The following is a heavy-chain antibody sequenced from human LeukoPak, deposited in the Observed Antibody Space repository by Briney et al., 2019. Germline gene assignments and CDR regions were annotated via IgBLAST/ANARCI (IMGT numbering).Heavy chain of an antibody. Sequence: GRSLRLSCAASGFTFSSYAMPWVRQAPGKGLEWVAVISYDGSNKYYADSVKGRFTISRDNSKNTLYLQMNSLRAEDTAVYYCARAYRGYSSGWYSGGPAYWGQGTLVTVSS. D-gene: IGHD6-19*01. CDR1: GFTFSSYA. CDR3: ARAYRGYSSGWYSGGPAY. V-gene: IGHV3-30-3*01. J-gene: IGHJ4*02. CDR2: ISYDGSNK.